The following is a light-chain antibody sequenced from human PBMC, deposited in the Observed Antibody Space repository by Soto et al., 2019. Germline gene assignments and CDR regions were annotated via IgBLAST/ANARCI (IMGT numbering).Light chain of an antibody. Sequence: DIQMIQSPSSLSASVRDGVTITYRASQSISSWLAWYQQKPGKAPKLLIYDASSLESGVPSRFSGSGSGTEFTLTISSLQPDDFATYYCQHYNSYSEAFGQGTKVDI. CDR1: QSISSW. CDR2: DAS. J-gene: IGKJ1*01. V-gene: IGKV1-5*01. CDR3: QHYNSYSEA.